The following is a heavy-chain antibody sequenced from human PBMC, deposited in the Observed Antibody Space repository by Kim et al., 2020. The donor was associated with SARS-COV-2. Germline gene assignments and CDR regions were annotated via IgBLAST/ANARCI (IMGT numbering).Heavy chain of an antibody. J-gene: IGHJ4*02. CDR3: ARLGRSRLALVVPAAVYFDY. D-gene: IGHD2-2*01. V-gene: IGHV5-51*01. CDR2: IYPGDSDT. CDR1: GYSFTSYW. Sequence: GESLKISCKGSGYSFTSYWIGWVRQMPGKGLEWMGIIYPGDSDTRYSPSFQGQVTISADKSISTAYLQWSSLKASDTAMYYCARLGRSRLALVVPAAVYFDYWGQGTLVTVSS.